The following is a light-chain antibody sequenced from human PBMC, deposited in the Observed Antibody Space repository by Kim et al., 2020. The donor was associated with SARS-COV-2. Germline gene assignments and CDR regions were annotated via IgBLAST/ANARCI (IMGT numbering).Light chain of an antibody. Sequence: ATLNCKSSQTGLYNSNNKNYLAWYQQKPGQAPKLLIYWASIRESGVSDRFSGSGSETDFTLTISSLQAEDVAVYYCQQYYSTPPSFGQGTKLEI. CDR3: QQYYSTPPS. CDR2: WAS. J-gene: IGKJ2*03. CDR1: QTGLYNSNNKNY. V-gene: IGKV4-1*01.